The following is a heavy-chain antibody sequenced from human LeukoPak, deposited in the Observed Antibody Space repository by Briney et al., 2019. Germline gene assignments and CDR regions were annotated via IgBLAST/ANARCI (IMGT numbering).Heavy chain of an antibody. D-gene: IGHD6-13*01. J-gene: IGHJ4*02. Sequence: GGSLRLSCAASGFTFSSYAMSCVRQAPGKGLEWVSAISGSGGSTYYADSVKGRFTISRDNSKNTLYLQMNSLRAEDTAVYYCAKAREGSSWLFDYWGQGTLVTVSS. CDR2: ISGSGGST. CDR1: GFTFSSYA. V-gene: IGHV3-23*01. CDR3: AKAREGSSWLFDY.